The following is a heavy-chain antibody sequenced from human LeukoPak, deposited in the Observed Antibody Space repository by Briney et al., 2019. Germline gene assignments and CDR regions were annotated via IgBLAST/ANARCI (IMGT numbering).Heavy chain of an antibody. CDR2: INHSGST. CDR3: ARGVLACSSTSCYSYNWFDP. Sequence: PSETLSLTCAVYGGSFSGYYWSWIRQPPGKGLEWIGEINHSGSTNYNLSLKSRVTISVDTSKNQFSLKLSSVTAADTAVYYCARGVLACSSTSCYSYNWFDPWGQGTLVTVSS. V-gene: IGHV4-34*01. J-gene: IGHJ5*02. D-gene: IGHD2-2*01. CDR1: GGSFSGYY.